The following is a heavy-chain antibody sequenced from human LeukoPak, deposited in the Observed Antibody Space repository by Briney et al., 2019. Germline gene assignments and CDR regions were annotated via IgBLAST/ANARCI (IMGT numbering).Heavy chain of an antibody. Sequence: PGGTLRLSCVASGFTFDDYAMHWVRQAPGKGLEWVGRIKAKAHGGTIEYAAPVKGRFTISRDDSKNTLYLQMNSLKTEDTAVYYCTTDGVGVEGATYDNWGQGTLVSVSS. V-gene: IGHV3-15*01. J-gene: IGHJ4*02. D-gene: IGHD1-26*01. CDR2: IKAKAHGGTI. CDR1: GFTFDDYA. CDR3: TTDGVGVEGATYDN.